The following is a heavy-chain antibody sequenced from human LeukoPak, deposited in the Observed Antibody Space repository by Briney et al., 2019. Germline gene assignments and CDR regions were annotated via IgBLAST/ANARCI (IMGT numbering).Heavy chain of an antibody. CDR3: ARGSYYDILTGYIDYYGMDV. CDR2: INPNSGGT. Sequence: SVKVSCKASGYTFTGYYMHWVRQAPGQGLEWMGWINPNSGGTNYAQKFQGWVTMTRDTSISTAYMELSRLRSDDTAVYYCARGSYYDILTGYIDYYGMDVWGQGTTVTVSS. CDR1: GYTFTGYY. D-gene: IGHD3-9*01. V-gene: IGHV1-2*04. J-gene: IGHJ6*02.